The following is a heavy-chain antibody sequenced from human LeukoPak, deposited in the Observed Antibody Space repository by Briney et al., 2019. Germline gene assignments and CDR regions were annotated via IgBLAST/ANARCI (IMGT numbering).Heavy chain of an antibody. V-gene: IGHV3-21*01. CDR2: ISSSSSYI. Sequence: GGSLRLSCAASGFTFSSYSMNWVRQAPGEGLEWVSSISSSSSYIYYADSVKGRVTISRDNSNNTLYLQMNSLRAEDTAVYYCATAAYDSSESYYFDYWGQGTLVTVSS. D-gene: IGHD3-22*01. CDR1: GFTFSSYS. J-gene: IGHJ4*02. CDR3: ATAAYDSSESYYFDY.